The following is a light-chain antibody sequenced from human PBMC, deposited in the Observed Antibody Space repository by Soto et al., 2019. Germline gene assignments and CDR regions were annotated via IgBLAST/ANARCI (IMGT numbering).Light chain of an antibody. V-gene: IGLV8-61*01. CDR2: NTN. CDR1: SGSVSTSYY. Sequence: QTVVTQEPSFSVSPGGTVTLTCGLSSGSVSTSYYPSWYQQTPGQAPRTLIYNTNTRSSGVPERFSGSILGNKAALTITGAQADDESDYYCLLYVASGVYAFGTGTKVTVL. J-gene: IGLJ1*01. CDR3: LLYVASGVYA.